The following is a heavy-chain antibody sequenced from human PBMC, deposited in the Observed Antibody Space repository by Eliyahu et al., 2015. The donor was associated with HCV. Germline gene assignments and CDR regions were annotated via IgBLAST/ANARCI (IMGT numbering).Heavy chain of an antibody. J-gene: IGHJ2*01. D-gene: IGHD4-23*01. CDR3: ARDDSDYPGTFFDL. V-gene: IGHV4-4*06. Sequence: KSRVTMSVDTDKNQISLKLRSVTAADTAVYYCARDDSDYPGTFFDLWGRGTLVTVSS.